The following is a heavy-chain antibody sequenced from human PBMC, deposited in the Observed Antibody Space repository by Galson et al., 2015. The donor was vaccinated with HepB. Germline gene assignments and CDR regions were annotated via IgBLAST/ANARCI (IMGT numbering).Heavy chain of an antibody. CDR2: MNPNSGNT. V-gene: IGHV1-8*01. D-gene: IGHD6-19*01. Sequence: SVKVSCKASGYTFTSYDINWVRQATGQGLEWMGWMNPNSGNTGYAQKFQGRVTMTRNTSISTAYMELSNLRAEDTAVYYCAKRGRLKWLVRSGDDAFDIWGQGTMVTVSS. CDR3: AKRGRLKWLVRSGDDAFDI. CDR1: GYTFTSYD. J-gene: IGHJ3*02.